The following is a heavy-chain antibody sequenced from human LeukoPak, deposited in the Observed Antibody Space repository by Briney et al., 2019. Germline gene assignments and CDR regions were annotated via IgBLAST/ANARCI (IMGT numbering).Heavy chain of an antibody. J-gene: IGHJ5*02. CDR3: ARLARGCSSVKCYWEDWFDP. D-gene: IGHD2-2*01. CDR1: GYSFTNYG. Sequence: ASVKVSCKASGYSFTNYGISCIREAPGQGPEWLGWINAYNANAHYAQNVQDRVTLTTETSTNTAYMELRGLTSDDTATYYCARLARGCSSVKCYWEDWFDPWGQGTLVIVSS. V-gene: IGHV1-18*01. CDR2: INAYNANA.